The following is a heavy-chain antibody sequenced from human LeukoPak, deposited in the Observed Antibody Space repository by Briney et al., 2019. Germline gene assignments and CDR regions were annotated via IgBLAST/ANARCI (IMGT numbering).Heavy chain of an antibody. CDR1: GDSVSSTSAG. D-gene: IGHD2-8*01. CDR3: ARGMETDY. J-gene: IGHJ4*02. V-gene: IGHV6-1*01. CDR2: IYYRSKWYN. Sequence: SQTLSLTCDISGDSVSSTSAGWSWIRQSPSRGLEWLGRIYYRSKWYNDYAVSVGSRVSINPDTSKNQFSLQLNSVTPEDTAVYYCARGMETDYWGQGTLVTVSS.